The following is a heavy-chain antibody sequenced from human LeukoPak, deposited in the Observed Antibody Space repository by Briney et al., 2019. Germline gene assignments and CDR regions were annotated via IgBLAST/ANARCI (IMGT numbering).Heavy chain of an antibody. V-gene: IGHV1-2*02. Sequence: GASVKVSCKASEYTFTGYYMHWVRQVPGQGLEWMGWINPNSGGTNYAQKFQGRVTMTSDTSISTAYMELNRLTYDDTAVYYCARDRPHTDAWYEGRDYWGQGTLVTVSS. CDR2: INPNSGGT. D-gene: IGHD6-13*01. J-gene: IGHJ4*02. CDR3: ARDRPHTDAWYEGRDY. CDR1: EYTFTGYY.